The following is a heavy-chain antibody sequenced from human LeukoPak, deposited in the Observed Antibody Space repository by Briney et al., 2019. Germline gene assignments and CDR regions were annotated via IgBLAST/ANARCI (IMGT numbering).Heavy chain of an antibody. CDR2: ISTSTSSI. CDR1: GFTFNSYA. J-gene: IGHJ4*02. V-gene: IGHV3-21*01. D-gene: IGHD2/OR15-2a*01. CDR3: ARGRDDYFLNY. Sequence: GGSLRLSCAASGFTFNSYAMSWVRQAPGKGLEWVSSISTSTSSIYYADSVKGRFTISRDNAKNSLSPQMNSLRVEDTAVYYCARGRDDYFLNYWGQGTLVTVSS.